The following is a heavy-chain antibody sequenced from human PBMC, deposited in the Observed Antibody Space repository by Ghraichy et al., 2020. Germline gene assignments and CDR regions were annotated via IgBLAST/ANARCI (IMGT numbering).Heavy chain of an antibody. CDR3: ARAGGSGWYLSYYYYGMDV. V-gene: IGHV4-31*03. D-gene: IGHD6-19*01. J-gene: IGHJ6*02. CDR1: GGSISSGCYY. CDR2: IYYSGST. Sequence: SETLYLTCTVSGGSISSGCYYWSWLRQHPGKGLEWIGYIYYSGSTYYNPSLKSRVTISVDTSKNQFSLKLSSVTAADTAVYYCARAGGSGWYLSYYYYGMDVWGQGTTVTVSS.